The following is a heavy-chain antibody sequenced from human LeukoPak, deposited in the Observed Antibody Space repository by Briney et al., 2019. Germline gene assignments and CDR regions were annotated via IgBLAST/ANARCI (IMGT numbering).Heavy chain of an antibody. D-gene: IGHD1-26*01. J-gene: IGHJ4*02. Sequence: PSETLSLTCTVSGYSISSGYYWGWIRQPPGKGLEWIGSIYHSGSTYYNPSLKSRVTISVDTSKNQFSLKLSSVTAADTAVYYCARDQGGATTVNYWGQGTLVTVSS. CDR3: ARDQGGATTVNY. CDR1: GYSISSGYY. CDR2: IYHSGST. V-gene: IGHV4-38-2*02.